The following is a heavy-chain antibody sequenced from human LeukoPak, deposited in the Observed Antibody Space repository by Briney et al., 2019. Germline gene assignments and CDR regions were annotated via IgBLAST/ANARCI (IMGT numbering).Heavy chain of an antibody. CDR2: ISGSGGST. CDR3: AKAASSSSRSFFDY. J-gene: IGHJ4*02. D-gene: IGHD6-13*01. V-gene: IGHV3-23*01. Sequence: GGSLRLSCAASGFTFSSYAMSWVRQAPGKGLEWVSAISGSGGSTYYADSVKGRFTISRDNAKNSLYLQMNSLKAEDTALYYCAKAASSSSRSFFDYWGQGTLVTVSS. CDR1: GFTFSSYA.